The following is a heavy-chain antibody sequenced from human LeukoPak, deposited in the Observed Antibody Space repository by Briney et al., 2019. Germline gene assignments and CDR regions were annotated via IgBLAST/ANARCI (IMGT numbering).Heavy chain of an antibody. V-gene: IGHV3-48*01. D-gene: IGHD4-11*01. CDR3: ASGAHSNYDY. CDR2: ISSSSSTI. Sequence: QPGGSLRLSCAASGFTFSSYSMNWVRQAPGKGLEWVSYISSSSSTIYYADSVKGRFTISRDNAKNSLYLQMNSLRAEDTAVYYCASGAHSNYDYWGQGTLVTVSS. J-gene: IGHJ4*02. CDR1: GFTFSSYS.